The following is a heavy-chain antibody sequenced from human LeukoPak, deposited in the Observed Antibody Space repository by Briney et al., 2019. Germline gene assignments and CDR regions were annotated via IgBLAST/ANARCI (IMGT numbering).Heavy chain of an antibody. D-gene: IGHD5-12*01. CDR1: GGSISSSSYY. CDR2: IYYSGST. CDR3: ARLSVANDAFDI. V-gene: IGHV4-39*01. J-gene: IGHJ3*02. Sequence: PSETLSLTCTVSGGSISSSSYYWGWIRQPPGKGLEWIGSIYYSGSTYYNPSLKSRVTISVDTSKNQFSLKLSSVTAADTAVYYCARLSVANDAFDIWGQGTMVTASS.